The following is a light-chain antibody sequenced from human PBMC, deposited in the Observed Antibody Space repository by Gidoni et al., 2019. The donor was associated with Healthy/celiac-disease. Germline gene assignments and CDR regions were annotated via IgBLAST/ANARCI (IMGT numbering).Light chain of an antibody. CDR1: QSVSSY. V-gene: IGKV3-11*01. CDR3: QQRSNWPGT. J-gene: IGKJ2*01. CDR2: DAS. Sequence: ESGLTQSPATLSLSPGERATLSCRASQSVSSYLAWYQQKPGQAPRLLIYDASNRATGIPARFSGSGSGTDFTLTISSLEPEDFAVYYCQQRSNWPGTFGQGTKLEIK.